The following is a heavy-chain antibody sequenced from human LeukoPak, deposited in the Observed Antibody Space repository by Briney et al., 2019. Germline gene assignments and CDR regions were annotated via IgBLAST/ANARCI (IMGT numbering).Heavy chain of an antibody. D-gene: IGHD5-18*01. V-gene: IGHV3-53*01. J-gene: IGHJ4*02. CDR3: ARDQRGYSYGLFDY. Sequence: GGSLRLSCAACGFTVSSNYMSWVRQAPGEGLQWVSVIYSGGSTFYADSVRGRFTISRDNSKNTLYLQVNNLRAEDTAIYYCARDQRGYSYGLFDYWGQGTLVTVSS. CDR2: IYSGGST. CDR1: GFTVSSNY.